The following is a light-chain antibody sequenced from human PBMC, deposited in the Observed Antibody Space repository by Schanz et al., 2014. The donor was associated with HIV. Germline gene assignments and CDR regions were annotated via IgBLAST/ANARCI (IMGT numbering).Light chain of an antibody. CDR3: CSYAGSSTVV. CDR1: SSDVGGYNY. J-gene: IGLJ3*02. CDR2: GVF. Sequence: QSALTQPASVSGSPGQSITISCTGTSSDVGGYNYVSWYQQHPGKAPKVVVYGVFDRPSGVSNRFSGSKSGNTASLTISGLQAEDEADYYCCSYAGSSTVVFGGGTKLTVL. V-gene: IGLV2-14*01.